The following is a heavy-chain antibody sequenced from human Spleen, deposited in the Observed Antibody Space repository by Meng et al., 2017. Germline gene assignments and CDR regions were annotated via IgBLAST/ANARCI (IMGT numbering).Heavy chain of an antibody. Sequence: SETLSLTCAVYGGSFSGYYWSWIRQPPGKGLEWIGEINHSGSTNYNPSLKSRVTISVDTSKNQFSLKLSSVTAADTAVYYCARRGLTGDVSVRDYWGQGTLVTVSS. D-gene: IGHD7-27*01. CDR3: ARRGLTGDVSVRDY. CDR1: GGSFSGYY. J-gene: IGHJ4*02. V-gene: IGHV4-34*01. CDR2: INHSGST.